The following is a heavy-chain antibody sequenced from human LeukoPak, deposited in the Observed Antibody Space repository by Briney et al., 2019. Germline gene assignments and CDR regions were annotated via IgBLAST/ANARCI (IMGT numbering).Heavy chain of an antibody. Sequence: GGSLRLSCAASGFTFSNYAMSWVRQAPGKGLEWVSGISGSGGSTYFADSVKGRFTISRDNSKNTLYLQMNSLRAEDTAVYYCAKGLRGITMIVVVIKPFDYWGQGTLVTVSS. CDR3: AKGLRGITMIVVVIKPFDY. J-gene: IGHJ4*02. CDR1: GFTFSNYA. V-gene: IGHV3-23*01. D-gene: IGHD3-22*01. CDR2: ISGSGGST.